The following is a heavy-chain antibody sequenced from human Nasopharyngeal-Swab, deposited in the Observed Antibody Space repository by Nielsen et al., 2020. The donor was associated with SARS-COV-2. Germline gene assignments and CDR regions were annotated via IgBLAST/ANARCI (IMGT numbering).Heavy chain of an antibody. J-gene: IGHJ6*02. V-gene: IGHV3-23*01. CDR3: ARDGAAVAGTTSYYYYGMDV. CDR1: GFTFSNFA. CDR2: ISGADDST. D-gene: IGHD6-19*01. Sequence: GESLKISCAASGFTFSNFAMSWVRQAPGRGLEWVSAISGADDSTKYADSVKGRFTISRDNSKNTLYLQMNSLRAEDTAVYYCARDGAAVAGTTSYYYYGMDVWGQGTTVTVSS.